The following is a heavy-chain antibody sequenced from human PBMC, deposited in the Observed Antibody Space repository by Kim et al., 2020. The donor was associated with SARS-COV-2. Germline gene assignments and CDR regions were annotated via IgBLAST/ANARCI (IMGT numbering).Heavy chain of an antibody. D-gene: IGHD2-2*02. CDR2: TYYSGKT. Sequence: SETLSLTCTVSGDSINTRSYSWGWVRQPPGQGLEWIGATYYSGKTYYNPSLQSRLTSSIDTSMNQVPLTLSSVTAADTAVYFCTGTPFSYTSPPYDYYGMDVWGPGTTVTVSS. J-gene: IGHJ6*02. CDR3: TGTPFSYTSPPYDYYGMDV. CDR1: GDSINTRSYS. V-gene: IGHV4-39*01.